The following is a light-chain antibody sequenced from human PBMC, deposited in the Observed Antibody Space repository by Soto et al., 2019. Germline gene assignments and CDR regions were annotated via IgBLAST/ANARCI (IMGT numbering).Light chain of an antibody. CDR1: SSDVGAYNY. J-gene: IGLJ3*02. CDR3: SSYSSSVTRV. V-gene: IGLV2-14*01. Sequence: QSALTQPASVSGSPGQSITISCTGTSSDVGAYNYVSWYQQYPGKAPKVIIFEVRKRPSGVSNRFSGSKSGDTASLTISGLQPEDEADYYCSSYSSSVTRVFGGGTKLTVL. CDR2: EVR.